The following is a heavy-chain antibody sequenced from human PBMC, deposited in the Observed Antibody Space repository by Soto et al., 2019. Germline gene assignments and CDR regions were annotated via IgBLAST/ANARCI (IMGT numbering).Heavy chain of an antibody. J-gene: IGHJ4*02. CDR1: GFIFSNYE. CDR2: ISSSASSK. Sequence: GGSLRLSCAASGFIFSNYEMNWVRQAPGKGLEWVSYISSSASSKYYADSVKGRFTISRDNAKNSLYLQMNSLRAEDTAVYYCARPDTHYYDSTGYWKLFYWGQGTLVTVSS. CDR3: ARPDTHYYDSTGYWKLFY. V-gene: IGHV3-48*03. D-gene: IGHD3-22*01.